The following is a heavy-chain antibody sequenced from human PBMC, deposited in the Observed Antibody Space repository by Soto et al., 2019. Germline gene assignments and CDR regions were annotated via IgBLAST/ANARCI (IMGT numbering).Heavy chain of an antibody. J-gene: IGHJ6*02. V-gene: IGHV4-31*03. Sequence: SETLSLTCSVSGGSITSGNFYWSWIRQHPGKGLEWIGYIYYSGSTYYNPSLRGRVTISVDTSKNQFSLKLSSVSAADTAVYYCASPGPRGGMDVWGQGTTVTVSS. CDR1: GGSITSGNFY. CDR2: IYYSGST. CDR3: ASPGPRGGMDV.